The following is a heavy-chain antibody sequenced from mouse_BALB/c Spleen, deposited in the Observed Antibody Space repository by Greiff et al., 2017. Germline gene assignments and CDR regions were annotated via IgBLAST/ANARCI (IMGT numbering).Heavy chain of an antibody. Sequence: EVQLQQSGAELVRPGALVKLSCKASGFNIKDYYMHWVKQRPEQGLEWIGWIDPENGNTIYDPKFQGKASITADTSSNTAYLQLSSLTSEDTAVYYCAKETMMTWFAYWGQGTLVTVSA. V-gene: IGHV14-1*02. CDR2: IDPENGNT. D-gene: IGHD2-3*01. CDR1: GFNIKDYY. J-gene: IGHJ3*01. CDR3: AKETMMTWFAY.